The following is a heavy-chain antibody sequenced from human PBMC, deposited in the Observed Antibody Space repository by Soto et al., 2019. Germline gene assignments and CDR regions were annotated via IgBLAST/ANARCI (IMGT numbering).Heavy chain of an antibody. Sequence: PSETLSLTCTVSGGSISSGGYYWSWIRQHPGKGLEWIGFIYYSGSTYYNPSLKSRVTISVDTSKNQFSLKLSSVTAADTAVYYCARDQRRLSDSSGPGGPDYWGQGTLVTDSS. V-gene: IGHV4-31*03. CDR2: IYYSGST. D-gene: IGHD3-22*01. CDR3: ARDQRRLSDSSGPGGPDY. CDR1: GGSISSGGYY. J-gene: IGHJ4*02.